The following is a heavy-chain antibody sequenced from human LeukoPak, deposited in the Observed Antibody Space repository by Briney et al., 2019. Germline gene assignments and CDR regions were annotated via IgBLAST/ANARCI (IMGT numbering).Heavy chain of an antibody. V-gene: IGHV3-11*06. J-gene: IGHJ4*02. D-gene: IGHD3-10*01. CDR1: GFTFSDYY. Sequence: GGSLRLSCAASGFTFSDYYMSWIRQAPGKGLEWVSYISSSSSYTNYADSVKGRFTISRDNAKNSMYLQMNSLRDEDTAVYYCARDRDGSGWGFDYWGQGTLVTVSS. CDR2: ISSSSSYT. CDR3: ARDRDGSGWGFDY.